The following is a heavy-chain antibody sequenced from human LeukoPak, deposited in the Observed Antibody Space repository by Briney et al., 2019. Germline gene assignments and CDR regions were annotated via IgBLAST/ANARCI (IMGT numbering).Heavy chain of an antibody. J-gene: IGHJ4*02. Sequence: PGGSLRLSCAASGFIFSNYGIHWVRQAPGKGLEWVALISYDGSNKYYADSVKGRFTISRDNSKSTLYLQMNSLRAEDTAVFYCARGSRESIAARPLFYFDYWGQGTLVTVSS. CDR3: ARGSRESIAARPLFYFDY. CDR2: ISYDGSNK. D-gene: IGHD6-6*01. CDR1: GFIFSNYG. V-gene: IGHV3-30*03.